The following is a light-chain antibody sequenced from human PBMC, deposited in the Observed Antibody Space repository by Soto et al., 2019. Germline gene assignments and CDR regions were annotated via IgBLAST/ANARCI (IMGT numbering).Light chain of an antibody. CDR3: CSYAGSYTFDVV. J-gene: IGLJ2*01. CDR2: DVS. Sequence: QSVLTQPPSVSGSPGQSVTISCTGTSSDVGGYNYVSWYQQHPGKAPKLMIYDVSKRPSGVPDRFSGSKSGNTASLTISGLQAEDEADYYCCSYAGSYTFDVVFGGGTKVTVL. V-gene: IGLV2-11*01. CDR1: SSDVGGYNY.